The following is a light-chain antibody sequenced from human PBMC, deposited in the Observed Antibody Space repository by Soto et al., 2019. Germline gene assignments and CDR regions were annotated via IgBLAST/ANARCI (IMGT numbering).Light chain of an antibody. CDR2: EVS. CDR1: SSDVGAYNY. V-gene: IGLV2-14*01. Sequence: QSALTQPASVSGYPGQSITISCTGTSSDVGAYNYVSWYQQRPGKAPKLMIFEVSNRPSGVSNRFSGSKSGNTASLTISGLQTEDEADYYCTSYTSSFTHLFGTGTKVTVL. CDR3: TSYTSSFTHL. J-gene: IGLJ1*01.